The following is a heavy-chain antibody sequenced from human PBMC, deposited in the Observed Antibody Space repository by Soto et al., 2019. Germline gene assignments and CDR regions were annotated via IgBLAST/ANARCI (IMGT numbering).Heavy chain of an antibody. CDR1: GFTFSSYS. CDR2: ISSSSSYI. CDR3: ARWMSLDYYGMDV. J-gene: IGHJ6*02. D-gene: IGHD5-12*01. V-gene: IGHV3-21*01. Sequence: SLRLSCAASGFTFSSYSMNWVRQAPGKGLEWVSSISSSSSYIYYADSVKGRFTISRDNAKNSLYLQMNSLRAEVTAVYYCARWMSLDYYGMDVWGQGTTVTVSS.